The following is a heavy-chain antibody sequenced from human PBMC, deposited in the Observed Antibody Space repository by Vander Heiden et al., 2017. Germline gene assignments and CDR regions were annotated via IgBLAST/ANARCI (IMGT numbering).Heavy chain of an antibody. J-gene: IGHJ4*02. CDR3: ARRFPPDYGEESPFDY. CDR1: GYSFTRHW. CDR2: IYPGDSDT. Sequence: EVQLVQSGAEVKKPGESLKIYCKTSGYSFTRHWIGWVRQLPGKGLEWMGIIYPGDSDTRYSPSFQGQVTISADKSITTAYLRWSSLKASDTAMYYCARRFPPDYGEESPFDYWGQGTLVTVSS. D-gene: IGHD4-17*01. V-gene: IGHV5-51*01.